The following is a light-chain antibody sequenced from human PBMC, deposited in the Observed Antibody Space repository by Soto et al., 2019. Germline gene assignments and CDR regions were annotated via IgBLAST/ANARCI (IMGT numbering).Light chain of an antibody. CDR1: QSVSSDY. CDR3: QQYGGSPLT. CDR2: GAS. V-gene: IGKV3-20*01. Sequence: ERVLTQSPGILSLSPGERATLSCRASQSVSSDYLAWYQQKAGQAPRLLIYGASSRATGIPDRFSGSGSGTDFTLTISRLAPEDFAVYYCQQYGGSPLTFGGGTKVEIK. J-gene: IGKJ4*01.